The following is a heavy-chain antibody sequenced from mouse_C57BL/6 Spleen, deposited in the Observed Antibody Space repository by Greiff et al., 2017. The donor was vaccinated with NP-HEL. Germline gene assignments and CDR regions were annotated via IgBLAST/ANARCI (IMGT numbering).Heavy chain of an antibody. CDR2: IDPSDSET. Sequence: QVPLQQPGAELVRPGSSVKLSCKASGYPFTSYWMPWVKQRPIQGLEWIGNIDPSDSETHYTQKFKDKATLTVDKSSSTAYMQLSGLASEDSAVYYCARGGTYVDYWGQGTTLTVSS. D-gene: IGHD3-3*01. CDR1: GYPFTSYW. CDR3: ARGGTYVDY. J-gene: IGHJ2*01. V-gene: IGHV1-52*01.